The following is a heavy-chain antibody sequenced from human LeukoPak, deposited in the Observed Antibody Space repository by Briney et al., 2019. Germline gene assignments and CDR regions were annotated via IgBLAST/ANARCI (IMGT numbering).Heavy chain of an antibody. Sequence: SETLSLTCTVSGGSISSYYWSWIRQPPGKGLEWIGYIYYSGSTNYNPSLKSRVTISVDTSKNQFSLKLSSVTDADTAVYYCARVGYCSSTSCADHYYYYYYMDVWGKGTTVTVSS. V-gene: IGHV4-59*01. CDR2: IYYSGST. D-gene: IGHD2-2*01. CDR1: GGSISSYY. CDR3: ARVGYCSSTSCADHYYYYYYMDV. J-gene: IGHJ6*03.